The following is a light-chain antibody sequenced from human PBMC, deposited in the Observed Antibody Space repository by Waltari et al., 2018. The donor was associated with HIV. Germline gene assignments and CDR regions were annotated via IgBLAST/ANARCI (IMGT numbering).Light chain of an antibody. V-gene: IGLV3-21*01. CDR1: NIGENI. J-gene: IGLJ1*01. CDR3: QAWDSTSDHSV. CDR2: YDD. Sequence: SYVLTPLPSVSSAPGRPAPIPWGGNNIGENIVLRYQQKPGQAPALVIIYDDDRPSGIPERYSGSNSGNTATLIISRVESGDEADYYCQAWDSTSDHSVFGTGTKFTVL.